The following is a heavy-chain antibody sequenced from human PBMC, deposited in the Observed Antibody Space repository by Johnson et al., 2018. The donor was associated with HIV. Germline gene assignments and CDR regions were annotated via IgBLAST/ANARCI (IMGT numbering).Heavy chain of an antibody. CDR1: GFTVSSNY. Sequence: VQLVESGGGVVQPGGSLRLSCAASGFTVSSNYMSWVRQAPGKGLEWVSVIYSGGNTYYADSVKGRFTISRDNSKNTLYLQMNSLRAEDTAVYYCARDLSEGELGHAFDIWGQGTMVTVSS. V-gene: IGHV3-66*01. CDR3: ARDLSEGELGHAFDI. D-gene: IGHD1-26*01. J-gene: IGHJ3*02. CDR2: IYSGGNT.